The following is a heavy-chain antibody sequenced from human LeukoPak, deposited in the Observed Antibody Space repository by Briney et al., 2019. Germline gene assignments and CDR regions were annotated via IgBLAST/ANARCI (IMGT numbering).Heavy chain of an antibody. CDR1: GGSFSGXX. CDR2: INHSGST. J-gene: IGHJ6*02. CDR3: ARAIAVAGPVYYYYGMDV. Sequence: SETXXLXXAVYGGSFSGXXWXWIRXPPGKGXXXXXEINHSGSTNYNPSLKSRVTISVDTSKNQFSLKLSSVTAADTAVYYCARAIAVAGPVYYYYGMDVWGQGTTVTVSS. V-gene: IGHV4-34*01. D-gene: IGHD6-19*01.